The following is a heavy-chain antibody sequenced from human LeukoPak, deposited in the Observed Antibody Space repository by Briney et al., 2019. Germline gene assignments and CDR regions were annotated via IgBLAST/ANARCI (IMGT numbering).Heavy chain of an antibody. CDR3: ARDLWFGPSGYYYYMDV. CDR2: ISAYNGNT. J-gene: IGHJ6*03. Sequence: ASVKVSCKASGYTFTSYCISWVRQAPGQGLEWMGWISAYNGNTNYAQKLQGRVTMTTDTSTSTAYMELRSLRSDDTAVYYCARDLWFGPSGYYYYMDVWGKGTTVTVSS. V-gene: IGHV1-18*04. D-gene: IGHD3-10*01. CDR1: GYTFTSYC.